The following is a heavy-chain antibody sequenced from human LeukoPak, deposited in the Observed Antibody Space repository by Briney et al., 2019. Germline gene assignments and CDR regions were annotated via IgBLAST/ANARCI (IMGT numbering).Heavy chain of an antibody. Sequence: GGSLRLSCAVSGFTFSNYWMHWVRPAAGKGLVWVSRISTDGKTTNYADSVKGRFTIFRDNAKNTLFLQMNSLRAEDTALYYCARDTGHTGSRDGFDVWGQGTMVTVSS. V-gene: IGHV3-74*01. J-gene: IGHJ3*01. CDR1: GFTFSNYW. CDR2: ISTDGKTT. D-gene: IGHD1-26*01. CDR3: ARDTGHTGSRDGFDV.